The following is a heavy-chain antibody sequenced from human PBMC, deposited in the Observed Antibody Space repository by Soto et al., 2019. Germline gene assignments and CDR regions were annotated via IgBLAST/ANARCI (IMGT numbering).Heavy chain of an antibody. V-gene: IGHV3-48*01. CDR3: AKAQSRYLDY. CDR1: GFTFSSFG. Sequence: EVQLVESGGGLVQPGGSLRLSCAASGFTFSSFGMNWVRQAPGKGLEWVSYISSSSSNIYYADSVKGRFTISRDNAKNSLYLQMSSLRAEDTAVYYCAKAQSRYLDYWGQGTLATVSS. CDR2: ISSSSSNI. J-gene: IGHJ4*02.